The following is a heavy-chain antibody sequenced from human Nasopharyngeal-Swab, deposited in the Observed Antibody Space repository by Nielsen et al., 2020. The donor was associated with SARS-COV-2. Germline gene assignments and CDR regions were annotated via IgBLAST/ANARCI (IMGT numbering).Heavy chain of an antibody. J-gene: IGHJ4*02. Sequence: GESLKISCAASGFTFGSYGMHWVRQAPGKGLEWVAVISYDGSNKYYADSVKGRFTISRDNSKNTLYLQMNSLRAEDTAVYYCARDRTAVALDYWGQGTLVTVSS. CDR2: ISYDGSNK. CDR3: ARDRTAVALDY. D-gene: IGHD6-19*01. V-gene: IGHV3-30*03. CDR1: GFTFGSYG.